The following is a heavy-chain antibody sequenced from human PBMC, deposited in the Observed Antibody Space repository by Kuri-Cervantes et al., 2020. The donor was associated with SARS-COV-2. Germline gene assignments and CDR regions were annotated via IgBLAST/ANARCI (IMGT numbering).Heavy chain of an antibody. V-gene: IGHV5-10-1*01. CDR3: ARPSSGHSSSLDL. J-gene: IGHJ5*02. CDR1: GYSFTSYL. CDR2: IDPSDSYT. Sequence: KVSCKGSGYSFTSYLIIWVRQMPGKGLEWMGRIDPSDSYTNYSPSFQGHVTISADKSISTAYLQWSSLKASGTAVYYCARPSSGHSSSLDLWGQGTLVTVSS. D-gene: IGHD6-13*01.